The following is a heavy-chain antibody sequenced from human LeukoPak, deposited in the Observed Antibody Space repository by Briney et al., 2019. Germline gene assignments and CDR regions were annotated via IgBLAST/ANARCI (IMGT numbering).Heavy chain of an antibody. V-gene: IGHV1-3*01. CDR2: INAGNGNT. Sequence: ASVKVSCKASGYTFTSYAMHWVRQAPGQRLEWMGWINAGNGNTKYSQNFQGRVTISRDTSVSTVHMELSSLRSEDTAVYYCARHERDFDYWGQGTLVTVSS. CDR1: GYTFTSYA. CDR3: ARHERDFDY. J-gene: IGHJ4*02. D-gene: IGHD1-1*01.